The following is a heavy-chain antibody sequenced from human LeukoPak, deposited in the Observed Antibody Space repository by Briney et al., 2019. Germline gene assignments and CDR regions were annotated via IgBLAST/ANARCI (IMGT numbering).Heavy chain of an antibody. J-gene: IGHJ3*02. D-gene: IGHD3-3*01. CDR3: ARGPKYDFWSGYYLGGDAFDI. Sequence: SETLSLTCAVYGGSFSGYYWSWIRQPPGKGLEWIGEINHSGSTNYNPSLKSRVTISVDTSKNQFSLKLSYVTAADTAVYYCARGPKYDFWSGYYLGGDAFDIWGQGTMVTVSS. CDR2: INHSGST. V-gene: IGHV4-34*01. CDR1: GGSFSGYY.